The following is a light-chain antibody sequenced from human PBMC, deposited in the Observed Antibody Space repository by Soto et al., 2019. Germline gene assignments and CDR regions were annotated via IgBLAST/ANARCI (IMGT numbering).Light chain of an antibody. J-gene: IGLJ1*01. CDR1: SSNIGSNY. V-gene: IGLV1-47*01. CDR2: RNN. CDR3: AAWDDSLSGYV. Sequence: SALTQPPSASGTPGQRVTISCSGSSSNIGSNYVYWYQQLPGTAPKLLIYRNNQRPSGVPDRFSGSKSGTSASLAISGLRSEDEADYYCAAWDDSLSGYVFGTGTKVTV.